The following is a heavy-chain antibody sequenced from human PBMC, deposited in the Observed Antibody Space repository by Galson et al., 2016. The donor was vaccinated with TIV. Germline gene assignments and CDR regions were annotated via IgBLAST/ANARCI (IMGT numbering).Heavy chain of an antibody. Sequence: SLRLSCAASGFTFSSYAMNWVRQAPGKGQEWVSSISENSGSTDYADSVKGRFTISRDNSKNTLYLQMDSLRAEDTAVYYCAKQFVDVWGQGTTVTVSS. V-gene: IGHV3-23*01. J-gene: IGHJ6*02. CDR1: GFTFSSYA. CDR3: AKQFVDV. D-gene: IGHD5-24*01. CDR2: ISENSGST.